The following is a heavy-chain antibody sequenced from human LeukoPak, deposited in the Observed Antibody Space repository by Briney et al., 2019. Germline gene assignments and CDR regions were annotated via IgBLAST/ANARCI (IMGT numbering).Heavy chain of an antibody. J-gene: IGHJ4*02. CDR2: TSSGSSYI. Sequence: GGSLRLSCAASGFTFSSYSMNWVRQAPGKGLEWVSSTSSGSSYIFYADSVKGRFTISRDNAKNSLYLQMNSLRAEDTAVYYCARGHGELLSSLDYWGQGALVTVSS. CDR1: GFTFSSYS. V-gene: IGHV3-21*01. D-gene: IGHD3-10*01. CDR3: ARGHGELLSSLDY.